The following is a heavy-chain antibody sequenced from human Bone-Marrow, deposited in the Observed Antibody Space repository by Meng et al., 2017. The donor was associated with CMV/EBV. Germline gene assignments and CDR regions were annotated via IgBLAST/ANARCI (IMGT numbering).Heavy chain of an antibody. V-gene: IGHV3-23*03. CDR3: AKDRRGQQLVRNPFDY. J-gene: IGHJ4*02. D-gene: IGHD6-6*01. CDR2: IYSGGSST. CDR1: GFTFSSYA. Sequence: GESLKISCAASGFTFSSYAMSWVRQAPGKGLEWVSVIYSGGSSTYYADSVKGRFTISRDNSKNTLYLQMNSLRAEDTAVYYCAKDRRGQQLVRNPFDYWGQGTLVTVSP.